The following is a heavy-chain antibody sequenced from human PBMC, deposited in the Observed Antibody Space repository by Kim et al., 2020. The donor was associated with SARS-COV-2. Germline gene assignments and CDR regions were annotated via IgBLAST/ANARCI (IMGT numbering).Heavy chain of an antibody. Sequence: GESLKISCKTAGYTFTNYWIAWVRQMPGKGLDWMGIIYPGDSDTRYSPSFQGQVTISADKSITTAYLQWSSLKASDTAIYYCARLNTYCSGTNCHTRNWFDPWGQGTLVTVSS. CDR2: IYPGDSDT. CDR3: ARLNTYCSGTNCHTRNWFDP. D-gene: IGHD2-2*02. V-gene: IGHV5-51*01. J-gene: IGHJ5*02. CDR1: GYTFTNYW.